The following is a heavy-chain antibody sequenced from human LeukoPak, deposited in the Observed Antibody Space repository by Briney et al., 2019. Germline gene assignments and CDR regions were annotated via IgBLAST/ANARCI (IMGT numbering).Heavy chain of an antibody. Sequence: PGGSLRLSCAASGFTFSSCAMTWVRQTAGKGLEWVSSISGSGATTYYADSVKGRFTISRDNSNNTLYLQMNNLRAEDTAIYYCAKDQSRVGASDPFDYWGQRVLVTVSS. CDR3: AKDQSRVGASDPFDY. CDR2: ISGSGATT. J-gene: IGHJ4*02. V-gene: IGHV3-23*01. D-gene: IGHD1-26*01. CDR1: GFTFSSCA.